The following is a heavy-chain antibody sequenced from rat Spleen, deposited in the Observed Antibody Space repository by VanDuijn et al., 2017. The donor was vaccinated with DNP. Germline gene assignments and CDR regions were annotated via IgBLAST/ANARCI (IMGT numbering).Heavy chain of an antibody. Sequence: EVQLVESGGGLVQPGRSLKLSCAVSGFTFSDYDMAWVRQAPKKGLEWVATIRYDGSTTYYRDSVKGRFTISRDKPKSTLYLQMDSLRSEDTATYYCERLDGTGPYYAMDVWGQGTSVTVSS. CDR2: IRYDGSTT. D-gene: IGHD1-12*02. V-gene: IGHV5-7*01. CDR1: GFTFSDYD. J-gene: IGHJ4*01. CDR3: ERLDGTGPYYAMDV.